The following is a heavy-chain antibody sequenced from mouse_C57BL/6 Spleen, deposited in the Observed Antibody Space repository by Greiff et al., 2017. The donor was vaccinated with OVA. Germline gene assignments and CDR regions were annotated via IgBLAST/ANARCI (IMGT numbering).Heavy chain of an antibody. CDR1: GYTFTSYW. V-gene: IGHV1-53*01. D-gene: IGHD1-1*01. J-gene: IGHJ3*01. CDR2: INPSNGGT. Sequence: QVQLQQPGTELVKPGASVKLSCKASGYTFTSYWMPWVKQRPGQGLEWIGNINPSNGGTNYNEKFKSKATLTVDKSSSTAYMQLSSLTSEDSSVYYCARGDYYGSWAWCAYWGQGTLVTVSA. CDR3: ARGDYYGSWAWCAY.